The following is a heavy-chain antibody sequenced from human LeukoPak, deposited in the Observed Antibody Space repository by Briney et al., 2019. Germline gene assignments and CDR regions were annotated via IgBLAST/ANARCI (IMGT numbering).Heavy chain of an antibody. CDR1: GGSISSSSYY. D-gene: IGHD3-10*01. J-gene: IGHJ6*02. CDR3: ARHMTLFGIIMVRGDSYGMDV. CDR2: IYYSGST. Sequence: SETLSLTCTVSGGSISSSSYYWGWIRQPPGKGLEWIGSIYYSGSTYYNPSLKSRVTISVDTSKNQFSLKLSSVTAADTAVYYCARHMTLFGIIMVRGDSYGMDVWGQGTTVTVSS. V-gene: IGHV4-39*01.